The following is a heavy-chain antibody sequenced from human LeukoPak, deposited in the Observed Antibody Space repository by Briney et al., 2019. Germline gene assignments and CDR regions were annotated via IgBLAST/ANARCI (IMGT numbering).Heavy chain of an antibody. CDR2: ISWNSGSI. D-gene: IGHD3-22*01. CDR1: GFTFSSYA. V-gene: IGHV3-9*01. CDR3: AKSRSVYDSSGYYYWYGMDV. J-gene: IGHJ6*02. Sequence: PGGSLRLSCAASGFTFSSYAMSWVRQAPGKGLEWVSGISWNSGSIGYADSVKGRFTISRDNAKNSLYLQMNSLRAEDTALYYCAKSRSVYDSSGYYYWYGMDVWGQGTTVTVSS.